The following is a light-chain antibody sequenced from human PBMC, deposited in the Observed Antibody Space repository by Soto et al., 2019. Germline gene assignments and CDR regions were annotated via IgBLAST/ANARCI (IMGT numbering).Light chain of an antibody. CDR2: DAS. J-gene: IGKJ1*01. CDR3: QQYGSSPWT. Sequence: IVLTQSPGTLSLSPWERATLSCRASQSVSSSYLAWYQQKPGQAPRLLIYDASSRATGIPDRFSGSRSGTEFTLTISSRQPEDFAVYYCQQYGSSPWTFGQGTKVDIK. V-gene: IGKV3-20*01. CDR1: QSVSSSY.